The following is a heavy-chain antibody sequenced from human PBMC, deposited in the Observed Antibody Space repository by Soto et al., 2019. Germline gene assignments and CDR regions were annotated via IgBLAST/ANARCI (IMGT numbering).Heavy chain of an antibody. Sequence: SETLSLTCAVYGGSFSGYYWSWIRQPPGKGLEWIGEINHSGSTNYNPSLKSRVTISVDTSKNQFSLKLSSVTAAETAVYYCASIKSSIAARRYYYYGMDVWGQGTTVTVSS. J-gene: IGHJ6*02. CDR3: ASIKSSIAARRYYYYGMDV. D-gene: IGHD6-6*01. CDR2: INHSGST. CDR1: GGSFSGYY. V-gene: IGHV4-34*01.